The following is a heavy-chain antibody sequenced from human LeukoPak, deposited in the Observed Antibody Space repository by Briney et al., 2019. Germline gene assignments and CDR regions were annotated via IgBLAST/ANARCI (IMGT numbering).Heavy chain of an antibody. Sequence: ASVKVSCKASGYTFTGYYMHWVRQAPGQGLEWMGWINPNSGGTNYAQKFQGRVTMTRDTSISTAYMELSRLRSDDTAVYYCARDPIIVVVPAAFYYMDVWGKGTTVTVSS. J-gene: IGHJ6*03. CDR3: ARDPIIVVVPAAFYYMDV. V-gene: IGHV1-2*02. CDR2: INPNSGGT. CDR1: GYTFTGYY. D-gene: IGHD2-2*01.